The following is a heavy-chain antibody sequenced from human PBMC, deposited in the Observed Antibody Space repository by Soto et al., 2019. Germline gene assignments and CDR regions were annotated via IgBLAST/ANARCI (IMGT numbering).Heavy chain of an antibody. CDR3: ARVMGDFWSGYYTYYYYMDV. V-gene: IGHV4-39*01. Sequence: SETLSLTCTVSGGSISSSSYYWGWIRQPPGKGLEWIGSIYYSGSTYYNPSLKSRVTIPVDTSKNQFSLKLSSVTAADTAVYYCARVMGDFWSGYYTYYYYMDVWGKGTTVTVSS. CDR2: IYYSGST. D-gene: IGHD3-3*01. CDR1: GGSISSSSYY. J-gene: IGHJ6*03.